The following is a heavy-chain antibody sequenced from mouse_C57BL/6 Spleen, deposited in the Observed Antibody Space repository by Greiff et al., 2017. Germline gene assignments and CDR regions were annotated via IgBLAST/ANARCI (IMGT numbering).Heavy chain of an antibody. CDR1: GYTFTDYE. Sequence: VQLQQPGAELVRPGASVTLSCKASGYTFTDYEMHWVKQTPVHGLEWIGAIDPETGGTAYNQKFKGKAILTADKSSSTAYMELRSQTSEDSAVDCCTRPGTWFAYWGQGTLVTVSA. J-gene: IGHJ3*01. D-gene: IGHD4-1*01. CDR3: TRPGTWFAY. CDR2: IDPETGGT. V-gene: IGHV1-15*01.